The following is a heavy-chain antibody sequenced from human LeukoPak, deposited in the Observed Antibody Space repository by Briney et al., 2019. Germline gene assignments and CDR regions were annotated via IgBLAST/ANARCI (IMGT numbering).Heavy chain of an antibody. Sequence: GRALRLSCAASGFTFSSYGMHWVRQDPGKGLEWVAVISYDGSNKYYADSVKGRFTISRDNSKNTLYLQMNSLRAEDTAVYYCAKDMYSSSWYYFDYWGQGTLVTVSS. CDR3: AKDMYSSSWYYFDY. CDR2: ISYDGSNK. D-gene: IGHD6-13*01. J-gene: IGHJ4*02. CDR1: GFTFSSYG. V-gene: IGHV3-30*18.